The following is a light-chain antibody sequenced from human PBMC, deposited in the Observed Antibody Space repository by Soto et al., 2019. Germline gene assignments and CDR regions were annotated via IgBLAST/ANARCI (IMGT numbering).Light chain of an antibody. Sequence: QSALTQPASVSGSPGQSITIPCTGTSGDVGGYNLVSWYQQHPGKAPKLMIYEVTERPSGVSNHFSGSKSGNTASLTISGLQPDDEADYYCCSYAGNSEVFGTGTKLTVL. J-gene: IGLJ1*01. V-gene: IGLV2-23*02. CDR1: SGDVGGYNL. CDR2: EVT. CDR3: CSYAGNSEV.